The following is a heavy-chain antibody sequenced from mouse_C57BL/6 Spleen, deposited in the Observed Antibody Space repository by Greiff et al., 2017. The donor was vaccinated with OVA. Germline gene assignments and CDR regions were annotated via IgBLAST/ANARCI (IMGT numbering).Heavy chain of an antibody. Sequence: QVQLQQSGPELVKPGASVKISCKASGYAFSSSWLNWVTQRPGKGLEWIGRLYPGDGDTNYTGMFKGKATLTAAKSSSTAYMQLSSLTSEDSAVYFCSRSHYYGSSPYAMDYWGQGTSVTVSS. CDR1: GYAFSSSW. D-gene: IGHD1-1*01. V-gene: IGHV1-82*01. CDR2: LYPGDGDT. CDR3: SRSHYYGSSPYAMDY. J-gene: IGHJ4*01.